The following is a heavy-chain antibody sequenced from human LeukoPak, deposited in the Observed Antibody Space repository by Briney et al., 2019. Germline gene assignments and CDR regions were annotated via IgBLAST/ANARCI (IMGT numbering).Heavy chain of an antibody. V-gene: IGHV3-21*01. D-gene: IGHD3-22*01. CDR3: AIDIRYYYDSHY. CDR1: GFTFSSYS. CDR2: ISSSSSYI. J-gene: IGHJ4*02. Sequence: AGSLRLSCAASGFTFSSYSMNWVRQAPGQGLERVSSISSSSSYIYYADSVKGRFTISRDNAKNSLYLQMNSLRAEYTAVYYWAIDIRYYYDSHYWGQGALVTVSS.